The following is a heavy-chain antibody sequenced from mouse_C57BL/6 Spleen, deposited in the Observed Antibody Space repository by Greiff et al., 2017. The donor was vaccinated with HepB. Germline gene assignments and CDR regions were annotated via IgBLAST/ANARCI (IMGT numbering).Heavy chain of an antibody. CDR3: ARVDYYGSSFYAMDY. CDR2: IYPRDGST. CDR1: GYTFTDHT. V-gene: IGHV1-78*01. J-gene: IGHJ4*01. Sequence: VQLQQSDAELVKPGASVKISCKVSGYTFTDHTIHWMKQRPEQGLEWIGYIYPRDGSTKYNEKFKGKATLTADKSSSTAYMQLNSLTSEDSAVYFCARVDYYGSSFYAMDYWGQGTSVTVSS. D-gene: IGHD1-1*01.